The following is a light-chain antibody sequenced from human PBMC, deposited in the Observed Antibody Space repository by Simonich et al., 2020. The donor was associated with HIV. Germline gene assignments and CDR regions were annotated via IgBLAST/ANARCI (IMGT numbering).Light chain of an antibody. CDR2: WAS. CDR1: QSILKRSNNKNY. V-gene: IGKV4-1*01. CDR3: QQYYTTPLT. J-gene: IGKJ4*01. Sequence: DIVMTQSPDSLAVSLGERATINCQSSQSILKRSNNKNYLAWYQQKAGQPPKLLIDWASTRESGVPDRFSGSGSWTDFTLTIRSLQAEDVAVYYCQQYYTTPLTFGGGTKVEIK.